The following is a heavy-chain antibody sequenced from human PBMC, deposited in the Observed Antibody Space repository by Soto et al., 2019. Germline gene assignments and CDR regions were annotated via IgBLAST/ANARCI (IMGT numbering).Heavy chain of an antibody. Sequence: SETLSLTCTVSGGSISGYYWSWLRQPPGKGLEWIGYIYNIGSTNYNPSLKSRVTMSVDTSQEQFSLKVSSVTATDTAVYYCARGGYYDSSGYRNYHYYGMNVWGQGTTVTV. CDR3: ARGGYYDSSGYRNYHYYGMNV. CDR2: IYNIGST. V-gene: IGHV4-59*08. CDR1: GGSISGYY. D-gene: IGHD3-22*01. J-gene: IGHJ6*02.